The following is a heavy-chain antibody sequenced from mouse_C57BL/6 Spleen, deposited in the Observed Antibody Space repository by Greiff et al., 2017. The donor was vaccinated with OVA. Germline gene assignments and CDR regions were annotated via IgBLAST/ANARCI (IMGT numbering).Heavy chain of an antibody. CDR2: LDPEDGDT. D-gene: IGHD1-1*01. V-gene: IGHV14-1*01. CDR3: TTLITTVVAPFDY. CDR1: GFNIKDYY. Sequence: VQLKQSGAELVRPGASVKLSCTASGFNIKDYYMHWVKQRPEQGLEWIGRLDPEDGDTEYAPKFQGKATMTADTSSNTAYLQLSSLTSEDTAVYYCTTLITTVVAPFDYWGQGTTLTVSS. J-gene: IGHJ2*01.